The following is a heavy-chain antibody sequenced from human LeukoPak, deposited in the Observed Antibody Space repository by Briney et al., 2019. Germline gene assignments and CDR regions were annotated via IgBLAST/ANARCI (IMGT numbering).Heavy chain of an antibody. CDR3: SRESGPFCPFGH. Sequence: SETLSLTCGVSGGSITTTNYWSWVRQPPGGGLEWIGEISLAGRTRYNPSLQSRVHISIDESKNHLYLNLASVTAADTAVYYCSRESGPFCPFGHWGQGTLVAVTS. J-gene: IGHJ4*02. D-gene: IGHD1-26*01. V-gene: IGHV4-4*02. CDR1: GGSITTTNY. CDR2: ISLAGRT.